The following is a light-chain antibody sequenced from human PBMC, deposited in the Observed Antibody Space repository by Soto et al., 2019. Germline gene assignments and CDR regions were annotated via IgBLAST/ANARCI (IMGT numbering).Light chain of an antibody. V-gene: IGLV2-23*03. CDR3: CSYAGSSTFV. Sequence: QAALTEPASLSGSPGPSSTISCTGTSSDVGSYNLVSWYQQHPGKAPKLMIYEGSKRPSGVSNRFSGSKSGNTASLTISGLQAEDEADYYCCSYAGSSTFVFGTGTKVTVL. CDR1: SSDVGSYNL. CDR2: EGS. J-gene: IGLJ1*01.